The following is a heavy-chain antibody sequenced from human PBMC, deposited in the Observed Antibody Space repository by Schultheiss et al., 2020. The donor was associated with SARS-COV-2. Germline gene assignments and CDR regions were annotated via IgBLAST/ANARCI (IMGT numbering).Heavy chain of an antibody. CDR3: ARGTTIVYYYYYMDV. D-gene: IGHD5-12*01. J-gene: IGHJ6*03. CDR2: ISSSSSTI. Sequence: GGSLRLSCAASGFTFDDYAMHWVRQAPGKGLEWVSYISSSSSTIYYADSVKGRFTISRDNSKNTLYLQMNSLRAEDTAVYYCARGTTIVYYYYYMDVWGKGTTVTVSS. V-gene: IGHV3-48*01. CDR1: GFTFDDYA.